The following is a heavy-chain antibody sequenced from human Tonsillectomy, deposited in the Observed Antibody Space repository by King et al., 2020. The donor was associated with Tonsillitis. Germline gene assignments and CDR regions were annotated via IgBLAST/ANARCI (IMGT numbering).Heavy chain of an antibody. Sequence: VQLVESGGGLVQPGRSLRLSCEASGFNFDEYAMHWVRQSPGKGLVWVSGITWNSGHIDYADSVKGRFTISRDNAKNSLYLQMNGLRPEDTALYYCVKDYRGSDDAFDIWGQGTMVTVSS. CDR3: VKDYRGSDDAFDI. D-gene: IGHD4-23*01. V-gene: IGHV3-9*01. CDR1: GFNFDEYA. J-gene: IGHJ3*02. CDR2: ITWNSGHI.